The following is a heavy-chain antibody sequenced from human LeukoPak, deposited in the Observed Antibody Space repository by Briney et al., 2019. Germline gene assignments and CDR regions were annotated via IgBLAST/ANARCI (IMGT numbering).Heavy chain of an antibody. CDR3: ASRCSSTSCYYYGMDV. CDR1: GDSISSYY. V-gene: IGHV4-59*12. J-gene: IGHJ6*02. D-gene: IGHD2-2*01. Sequence: SETLSLTCTVSGDSISSYYWSWIRQPPGKGLEWIGYIYYSGSTNYNPSLKSRVTISVDKSKNQFSLKLSSVTAADTAVYYCASRCSSTSCYYYGMDVWGQGTTVTVSS. CDR2: IYYSGST.